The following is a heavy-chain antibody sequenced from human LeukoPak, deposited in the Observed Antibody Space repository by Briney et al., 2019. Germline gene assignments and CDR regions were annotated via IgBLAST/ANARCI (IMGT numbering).Heavy chain of an antibody. Sequence: GGSLRLSCAASGFTFSSYAMSWVRQAPGKGLEWVSAISGSGGSTYYADSVKGRFTISRDNSKNTLYLQMNGLRAEDTAVYYCARVGSDYGNYARSFDYWGQGTLVTVSS. CDR2: ISGSGGST. CDR3: ARVGSDYGNYARSFDY. V-gene: IGHV3-23*01. CDR1: GFTFSSYA. D-gene: IGHD4-11*01. J-gene: IGHJ4*02.